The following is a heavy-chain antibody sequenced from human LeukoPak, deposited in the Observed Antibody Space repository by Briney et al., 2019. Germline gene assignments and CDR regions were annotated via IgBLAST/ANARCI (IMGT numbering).Heavy chain of an antibody. V-gene: IGHV4-4*07. D-gene: IGHD6-13*01. CDR2: IYTSGSP. Sequence: SETLSLTCTVSGGSISSYYWSWIRQPAGKGLEWIGRIYTSGSPNYNPSLKSRVTMSVDTSKNQFSLKLSSVTAADTAVYYCARLTSSWYQDWYFDLWGRGTLVTVSS. J-gene: IGHJ2*01. CDR3: ARLTSSWYQDWYFDL. CDR1: GGSISSYY.